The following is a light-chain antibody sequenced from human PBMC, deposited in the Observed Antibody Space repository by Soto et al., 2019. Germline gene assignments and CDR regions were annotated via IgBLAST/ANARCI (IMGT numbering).Light chain of an antibody. CDR1: RANIGDNP. CDR3: AAWDDSLNAL. CDR2: IND. Sequence: QPVLTQPHSASGTPGHRLTSSFSGIRANIGDNPVNWYQQLPGAAPKLLIYINDQRPSGVPDRFSGSKSGTSASLAISGLQPEDEADYYCAAWDDSLNALFGNGTKITVL. J-gene: IGLJ1*01. V-gene: IGLV1-44*01.